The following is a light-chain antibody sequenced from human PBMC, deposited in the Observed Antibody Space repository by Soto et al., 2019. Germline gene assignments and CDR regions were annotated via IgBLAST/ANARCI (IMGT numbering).Light chain of an antibody. CDR3: EEWDASLNGYV. CDR2: NSY. Sequence: QSVLTQPPSASGTPGQRVTISCSGSSSNIGSKTVNWYQQLPGTVPKLLIYNSYQRPSGVPDRFSGSKSGTSASLAISGLQSEDEADYYCEEWDASLNGYVFGTGTKVTVL. CDR1: SSNIGSKT. J-gene: IGLJ1*01. V-gene: IGLV1-44*01.